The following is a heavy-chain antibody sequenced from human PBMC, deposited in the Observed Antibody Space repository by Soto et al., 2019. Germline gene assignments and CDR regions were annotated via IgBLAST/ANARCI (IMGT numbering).Heavy chain of an antibody. CDR2: IKQDGTEK. J-gene: IGHJ3*02. V-gene: IGHV3-7*01. D-gene: IGHD3-16*01. Sequence: PGGSLRLSCAASGFTFCRYRMHWVRQAPGKGLEWVANIKQDGTEKNYVDSVKGRFTISRDNARNSLYLQMDSLRAEDTAVYFCARGDTQMITGMDAFDIWGQGTMVTVSS. CDR1: GFTFCRYR. CDR3: ARGDTQMITGMDAFDI.